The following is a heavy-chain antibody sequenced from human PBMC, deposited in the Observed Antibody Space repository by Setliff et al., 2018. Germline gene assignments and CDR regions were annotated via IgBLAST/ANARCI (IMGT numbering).Heavy chain of an antibody. D-gene: IGHD2-21*01. CDR3: AGLFRDGWNYFDS. CDR2: IYTSWST. V-gene: IGHV4-61*09. CDR1: GDSISSRRSY. Sequence: SETLSLTCTVSGDSISSRRSYWGWFRQPAGRGLEWIGQIYTSWSTNYNPSLKSRVTMSVDTSKSLLSLKLSSVTTTDTAVYYCAGLFRDGWNYFDSWGQGTLVTVSS. J-gene: IGHJ4*02.